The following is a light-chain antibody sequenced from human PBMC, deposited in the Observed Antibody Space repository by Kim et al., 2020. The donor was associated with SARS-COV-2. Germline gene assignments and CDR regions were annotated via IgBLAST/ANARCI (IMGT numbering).Light chain of an antibody. J-gene: IGKJ4*01. CDR3: QQYNTPPVT. V-gene: IGKV1-5*01. Sequence: ASVGDAVTITCRASQSSSTWLSWYQQQPGTVPNLLFDAASSLGSVVPTRCSGGGSGTEFPLTSSSLPPDDFAAYYWQQYNTPPVTFGGGTKVEIK. CDR2: AAS. CDR1: QSSSTW.